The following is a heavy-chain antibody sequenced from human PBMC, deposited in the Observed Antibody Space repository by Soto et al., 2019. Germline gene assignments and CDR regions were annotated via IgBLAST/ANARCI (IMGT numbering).Heavy chain of an antibody. CDR1: GFTFSGSA. D-gene: IGHD1-20*01. Sequence: EVQLVESGGGLVQPGGSLKLSCAASGFTFSGSAMHWVRQASGKGLEWVGRIRSKANSYATAYAASVKGRFTISRDDSKNTAYLQMNSLKTEDTAVYYCNPITGTGGDYWGQGTLVTVSS. CDR3: NPITGTGGDY. J-gene: IGHJ4*02. CDR2: IRSKANSYAT. V-gene: IGHV3-73*02.